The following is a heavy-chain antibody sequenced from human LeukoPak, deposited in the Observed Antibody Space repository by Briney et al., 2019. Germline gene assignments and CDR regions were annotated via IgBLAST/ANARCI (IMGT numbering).Heavy chain of an antibody. V-gene: IGHV4-59*01. CDR1: GGSISSYY. D-gene: IGHD6-19*01. CDR2: IYYSGST. CDR3: ARGAVAGKLDY. Sequence: SETLSLTCTVSGGSISSYYWSWVRQPPGKGLEWIGYIYYSGSTNYNPSLKSRVTISVDTSKNQFSLKLSSVTAADTAVYYCARGAVAGKLDYWGQGTLVTVSS. J-gene: IGHJ4*02.